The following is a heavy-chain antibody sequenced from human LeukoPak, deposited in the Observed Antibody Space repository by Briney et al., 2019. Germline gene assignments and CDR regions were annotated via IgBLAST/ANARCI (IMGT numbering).Heavy chain of an antibody. CDR3: AKEVTDYYDSSGHDY. D-gene: IGHD3-22*01. V-gene: IGHV3-30*18. J-gene: IGHJ4*02. CDR2: ISYDGSNK. CDR1: GFTFSSYG. Sequence: PGGSLRLSCAASGFTFSSYGMHWVRQAPGKGLEWVAVISYDGSNKYYADSVKGRFTISRDNSKNTLYLQMNSLRAEDTAVYYCAKEVTDYYDSSGHDYWGQGTLVTVSS.